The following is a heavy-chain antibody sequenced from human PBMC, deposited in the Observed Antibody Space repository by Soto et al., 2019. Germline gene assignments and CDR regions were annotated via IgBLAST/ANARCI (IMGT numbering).Heavy chain of an antibody. J-gene: IGHJ4*02. D-gene: IGHD4-17*01. CDR1: GGSISGYF. Sequence: SETLSLTCTVSGGSISGYFWRWIRQPAGKGLEWIGRIYAGGDVNYNPSLKSRVTMSIDTSENQFSLKLSSVTAADTAVYFCARDGQTTVTRFDYWGQGALVTVSS. CDR3: ARDGQTTVTRFDY. V-gene: IGHV4-4*07. CDR2: IYAGGDV.